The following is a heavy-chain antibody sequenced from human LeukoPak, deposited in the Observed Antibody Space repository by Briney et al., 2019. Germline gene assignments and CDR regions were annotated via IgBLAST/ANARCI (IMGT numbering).Heavy chain of an antibody. CDR3: ARRMRVDSSGRNTFDY. Sequence: GGSLRLSXAASGFTFSSYWMSWVRQAPGKGLEWVANIKQDGSEKYYVDSVKGRFTISRDNAKNSLYLQMNSLRAEDTAVYYCARRMRVDSSGRNTFDYWGQGTLVTVSS. D-gene: IGHD3-22*01. V-gene: IGHV3-7*01. CDR1: GFTFSSYW. J-gene: IGHJ4*02. CDR2: IKQDGSEK.